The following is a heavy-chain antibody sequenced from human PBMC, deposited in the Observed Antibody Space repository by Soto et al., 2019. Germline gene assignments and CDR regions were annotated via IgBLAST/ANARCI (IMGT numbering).Heavy chain of an antibody. V-gene: IGHV1-69*02. CDR2: IIPILGIA. CDR3: ARHNLDYYYYMDV. J-gene: IGHJ6*03. CDR1: GGTFSSYT. D-gene: IGHD2-21*01. Sequence: QVQLVQSGAEVKKPGSSVKVSCKASGGTFSSYTISWVRQAPGQGLEWMGRIIPILGIANYAQKFQGRVTITADKSTSTAYMELSSLRSEDTAVYYCARHNLDYYYYMDVWGKGTPVTVSS.